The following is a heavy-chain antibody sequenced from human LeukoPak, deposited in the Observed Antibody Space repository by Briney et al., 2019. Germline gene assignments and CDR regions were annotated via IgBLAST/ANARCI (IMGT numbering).Heavy chain of an antibody. Sequence: GGSLRLSCAASGFTFNSYSMNWVRQAPGKGLEWVSSISSSNSYIYYADSVKGRFTISRDNANNSLYLQMNSLRAEDTAVYYCATSWGPDTSAFRWGRDGMDVRGQGTTVIVS. CDR1: GFTFNSYS. D-gene: IGHD3-16*01. V-gene: IGHV3-21*04. CDR3: ATSWGPDTSAFRWGRDGMDV. CDR2: ISSSNSYI. J-gene: IGHJ6*02.